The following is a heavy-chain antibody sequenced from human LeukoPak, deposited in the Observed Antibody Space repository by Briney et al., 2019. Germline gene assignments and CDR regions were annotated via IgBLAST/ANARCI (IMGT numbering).Heavy chain of an antibody. CDR2: ISSSGSTI. J-gene: IGHJ4*02. CDR3: AKDDDWLRFEH. Sequence: PGGSLRLSCAASGFTFSDYYMSWIRQAPGKGLEWVSYISSSGSTIYYADSVKGRFTISRDNSNHMLYLQMNSLIAEDTAIYYCAKDDDWLRFEHWGRGTPVSVSS. CDR1: GFTFSDYY. V-gene: IGHV3-11*01. D-gene: IGHD5-12*01.